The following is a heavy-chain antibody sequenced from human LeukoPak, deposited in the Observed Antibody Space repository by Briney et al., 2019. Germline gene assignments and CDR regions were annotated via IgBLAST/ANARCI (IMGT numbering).Heavy chain of an antibody. D-gene: IGHD6-19*01. J-gene: IGHJ4*02. CDR3: GKKTGYSSGWYLES. CDR2: ISGSGSNT. Sequence: GGSLRLSCAASGFTFSSYAVSWVRQAPGKGLEWVAAISGSGSNTYYADYVKGRFTISRDNSKNTLYLQMNSLRAEDAAVYYCGKKTGYSSGWYLESWGQGTLVTVS. CDR1: GFTFSSYA. V-gene: IGHV3-23*01.